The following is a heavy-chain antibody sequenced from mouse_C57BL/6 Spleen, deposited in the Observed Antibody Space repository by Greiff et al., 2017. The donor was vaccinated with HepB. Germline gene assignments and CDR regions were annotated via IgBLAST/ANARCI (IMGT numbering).Heavy chain of an antibody. D-gene: IGHD2-4*01. Sequence: QVQLQQSGPELVKPGASVKISCKASGYAFSSSWMNWVKQRPGKGLEWIGRIYPGDGDTNYNGKFKGKATLTADKSSSTAYMQLSSLTSEDSAVYFCARRGVYYDYGDAMDYWGQGTSVTVSS. CDR2: IYPGDGDT. J-gene: IGHJ4*01. V-gene: IGHV1-82*01. CDR3: ARRGVYYDYGDAMDY. CDR1: GYAFSSSW.